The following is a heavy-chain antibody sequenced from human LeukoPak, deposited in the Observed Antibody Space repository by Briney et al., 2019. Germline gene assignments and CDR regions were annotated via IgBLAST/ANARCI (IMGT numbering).Heavy chain of an antibody. D-gene: IGHD2-15*01. CDR2: IYHSGST. CDR3: ARDGRTSVDAFDI. Sequence: SETLSLTCTVSGGSISSGGYYWSWIRQPPGKGLEWIGYIYHSGSTYYNPSLKSRVTISVDRSKNQFSLKLSSVTAADTAVYYCARDGRTSVDAFDIWGQGTMVTVSS. J-gene: IGHJ3*02. V-gene: IGHV4-30-2*01. CDR1: GGSISSGGYY.